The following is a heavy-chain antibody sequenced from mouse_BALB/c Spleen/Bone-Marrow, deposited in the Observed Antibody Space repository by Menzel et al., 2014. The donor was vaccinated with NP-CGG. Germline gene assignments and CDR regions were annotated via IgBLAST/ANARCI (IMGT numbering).Heavy chain of an antibody. D-gene: IGHD2-4*01. CDR2: IWAGGST. CDR1: GFSLTTYG. J-gene: IGHJ2*01. V-gene: IGHV2-9*02. Sequence: QVQLKESGPGLVAPSQSLSITCTVSGFSLTTYGVHWVRQPPGKGLEWLGVIWAGGSTNYNSALMSRLSISKDNSKSQVFLKMNSLQTDDTAMYYCARAHYDYVLFDYWGQGTTLTVSS. CDR3: ARAHYDYVLFDY.